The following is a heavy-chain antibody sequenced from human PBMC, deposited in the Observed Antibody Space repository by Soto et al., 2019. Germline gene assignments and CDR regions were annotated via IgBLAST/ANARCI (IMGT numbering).Heavy chain of an antibody. V-gene: IGHV4-59*08. CDR3: ARQGFGPLHGLVDV. CDR1: GGSINSYY. CDR2: VHHSWGS. J-gene: IGHJ6*02. D-gene: IGHD3-10*01. Sequence: QVRPQESGPGLVKPSETLSLSCTVSGGSINSYYWSWIRQSPGKRMEWIGYVHHSWGSSYNPSLQSRVAISLDTSKSQFSLKVTSVTATDTAVYYCARQGFGPLHGLVDVWGQGTTVTVSS.